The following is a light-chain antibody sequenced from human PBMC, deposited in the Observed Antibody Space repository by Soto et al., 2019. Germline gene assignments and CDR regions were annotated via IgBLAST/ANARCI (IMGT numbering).Light chain of an antibody. V-gene: IGKV3-20*01. Sequence: EIVLMQFPGTLSKSPGERATLSCRASQSVSSSYLAWYQQKPGQAPRLLIYGASSRATGIPDRFSGSGSGTDFTLTISRLEPEDFAVHYCQQYGSSPALTFGGGTKVDIK. CDR3: QQYGSSPALT. CDR1: QSVSSSY. CDR2: GAS. J-gene: IGKJ4*01.